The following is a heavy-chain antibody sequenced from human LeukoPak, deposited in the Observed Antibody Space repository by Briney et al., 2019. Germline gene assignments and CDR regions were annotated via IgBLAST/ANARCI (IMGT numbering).Heavy chain of an antibody. Sequence: SETVSLTCTVSGGSISSSSYYWGWIRQPPGKGLEWIGSIYYSGSTYYNPSLKSRVTISVDTSKNQFSLKLNSVTAADTAVYYCARDEWRRFDYWGQGTLVTVSS. CDR1: GGSISSSSYY. J-gene: IGHJ4*02. CDR2: IYYSGST. D-gene: IGHD2-8*01. CDR3: ARDEWRRFDY. V-gene: IGHV4-39*02.